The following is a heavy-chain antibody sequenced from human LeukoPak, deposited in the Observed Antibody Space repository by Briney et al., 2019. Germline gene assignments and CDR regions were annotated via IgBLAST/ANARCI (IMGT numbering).Heavy chain of an antibody. CDR3: AITYYYDSSGPNAFDI. Sequence: SETLSLTCAVYGGSFSGYYWSWIRQPPGKGLEWIGEINHSGSTNYNPSLKSRVTISVDTSKNQFSLKLSSVTAADTAVYYCAITYYYDSSGPNAFDIWGQGTMVTVSS. J-gene: IGHJ3*02. V-gene: IGHV4-34*01. D-gene: IGHD3-22*01. CDR2: INHSGST. CDR1: GGSFSGYY.